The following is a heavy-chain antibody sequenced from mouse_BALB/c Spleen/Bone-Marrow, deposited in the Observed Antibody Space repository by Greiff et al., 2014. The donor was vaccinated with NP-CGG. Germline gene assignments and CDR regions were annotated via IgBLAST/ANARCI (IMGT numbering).Heavy chain of an antibody. CDR1: GDSITSGY. D-gene: IGHD1-1*02. Sequence: EVQVVESGPSLVKPSQTLPLTCSVTGDSITSGYWNWIRKFPGNKLEYMGYISYSGSTYYNPSLKSRISITRDTSKNQYYLQLNSVTTEDTATYYCARGRAMGFAYWGQGTLVTVSA. J-gene: IGHJ3*01. V-gene: IGHV3-8*02. CDR2: ISYSGST. CDR3: ARGRAMGFAY.